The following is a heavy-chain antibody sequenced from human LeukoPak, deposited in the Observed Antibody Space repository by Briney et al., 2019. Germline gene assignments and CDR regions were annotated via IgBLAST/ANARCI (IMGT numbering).Heavy chain of an antibody. CDR1: DDSFSSHY. J-gene: IGHJ3*02. Sequence: PETLSLTCAVSDDSFSSHYWTWIRQPPGKGLEWIGYISYIGSTNYNPSLKSRVTISIDTSKNQFSLKLSSVTAADTAVYYCARDLVTVTKGFDIWGQGTMVSVSS. D-gene: IGHD4-17*01. CDR3: ARDLVTVTKGFDI. V-gene: IGHV4-59*11. CDR2: ISYIGST.